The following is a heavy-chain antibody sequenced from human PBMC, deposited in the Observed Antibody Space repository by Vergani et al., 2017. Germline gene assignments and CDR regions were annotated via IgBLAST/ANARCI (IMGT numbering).Heavy chain of an antibody. V-gene: IGHV3-9*01. CDR1: GFTFDDYA. CDR3: AKDSFSCGYYIDY. D-gene: IGHD3-22*01. CDR2: ISWNSGSI. Sequence: EVQLVESGGGLVQPGRSLRLSCAASGFTFDDYAMHWVRQAPGKGLEWVSGISWNSGSIGYADSVKGRFTISRDNAKNSLYLQMNSLRAEDTALYYCAKDSFSCGYYIDYWGQGTLVTVSS. J-gene: IGHJ4*02.